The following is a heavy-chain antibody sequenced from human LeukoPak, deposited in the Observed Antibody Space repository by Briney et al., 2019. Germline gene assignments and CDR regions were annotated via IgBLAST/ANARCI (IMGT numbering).Heavy chain of an antibody. CDR1: GFSFSTFV. CDR3: ARDGDFTKQLATGCFDY. V-gene: IGHV3-33*01. CDR2: IWYDGGNI. J-gene: IGHJ4*02. D-gene: IGHD6-13*01. Sequence: PGRSLRLSCAASGFSFSTFVMHWVRQAPGKGLEWVALIWYDGGNIFYADSVKGRFTISRDNSKNTLYLQMNGLRDEDTAVYYCARDGDFTKQLATGCFDYWGQGSLVTVSS.